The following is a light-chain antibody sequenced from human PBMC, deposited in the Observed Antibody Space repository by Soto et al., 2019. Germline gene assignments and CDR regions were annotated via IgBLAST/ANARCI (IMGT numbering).Light chain of an antibody. CDR1: QSISSY. J-gene: IGKJ3*01. Sequence: DIQMTQSPSSLSASVGDRVTITCRASQSISSYLNWYQQKPGKAPKLLIYAASSLQSGLPSRFSGSGSGTDFTRTISSLQPEDLASYYCQQSDSSPFTFGPGTKVDIK. CDR3: QQSDSSPFT. V-gene: IGKV1-39*01. CDR2: AAS.